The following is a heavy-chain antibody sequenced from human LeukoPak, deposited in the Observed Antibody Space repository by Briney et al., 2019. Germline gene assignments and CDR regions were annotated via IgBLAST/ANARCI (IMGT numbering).Heavy chain of an antibody. CDR3: AKGGVLSTWFAD. D-gene: IGHD3-16*01. Sequence: GGSLRLSCAASGFIFSSYGMHWVRQASGKGLEWVSVTRSDGGRKHYADSVKGRFTISRDISKNTLYLQMDSLRPEDTAVYYCAKGGVLSTWFADWGQGTLVIVSS. CDR2: TRSDGGRK. V-gene: IGHV3-30*02. CDR1: GFIFSSYG. J-gene: IGHJ4*02.